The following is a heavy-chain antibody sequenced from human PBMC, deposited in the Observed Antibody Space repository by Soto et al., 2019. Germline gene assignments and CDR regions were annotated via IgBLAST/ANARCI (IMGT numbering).Heavy chain of an antibody. V-gene: IGHV3-73*01. Sequence: EVQLVESGGALVQPGGSLKLSCAASGFSFSGSAMHWVRQASGKGLEWVGRIRSKANSYATAYAASVKGRFTISRDDSRNTAYLQMSSLKTEDTAVYYCACAGVWTAHYDYYYYGMDVWGQGTMVTVSS. CDR2: IRSKANSYAT. CDR1: GFSFSGSA. D-gene: IGHD3-3*01. J-gene: IGHJ6*02. CDR3: ACAGVWTAHYDYYYYGMDV.